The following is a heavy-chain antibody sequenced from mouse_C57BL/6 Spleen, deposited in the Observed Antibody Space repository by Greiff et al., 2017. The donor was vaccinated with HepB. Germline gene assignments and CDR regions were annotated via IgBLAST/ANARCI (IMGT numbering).Heavy chain of an antibody. V-gene: IGHV3-6*01. Sequence: VQLQQSGPGLVKPSQSLSLTCSVTGYSITSGYYWNWIRQFPGNKLEWMGYISYDGSNNYNPSLKNRISITRDTSKNQFFLKLNSVTTEDTATYYCARGPFGPNYWGQGTTLTVSS. J-gene: IGHJ2*01. CDR2: ISYDGSN. CDR3: ARGPFGPNY. CDR1: GYSITSGYY.